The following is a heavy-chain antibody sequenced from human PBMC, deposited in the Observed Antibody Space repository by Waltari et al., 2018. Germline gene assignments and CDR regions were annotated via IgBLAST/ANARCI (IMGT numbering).Heavy chain of an antibody. Sequence: EVQLVESGGGLVQPGGSLRLSCAASGFTFSSYAMSWVRQAPGKGLEWVSVISGSGGTTYYADSVKGRFTISRDNSKNTLYLQMNSLRAEDTSVYYCAKESGGSGSYYDYWGQGTLVTVSS. V-gene: IGHV3-23*04. CDR3: AKESGGSGSYYDY. CDR2: ISGSGGTT. D-gene: IGHD3-10*01. J-gene: IGHJ4*02. CDR1: GFTFSSYA.